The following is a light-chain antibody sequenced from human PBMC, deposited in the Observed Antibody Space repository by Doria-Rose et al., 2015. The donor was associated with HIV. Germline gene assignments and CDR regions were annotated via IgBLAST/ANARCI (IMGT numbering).Light chain of an antibody. CDR1: QSFSSTY. Sequence: TQSPGTPSLSPGERATLSCRASQSFSSTYLAWYQQKPGQAPSLLIYDGSTRATGIPDRFSASGSVTDFTLTINRLEPEDFALYYCHQYGTSWTFGQGTKVEI. CDR2: DGS. CDR3: HQYGTSWT. V-gene: IGKV3-20*01. J-gene: IGKJ1*01.